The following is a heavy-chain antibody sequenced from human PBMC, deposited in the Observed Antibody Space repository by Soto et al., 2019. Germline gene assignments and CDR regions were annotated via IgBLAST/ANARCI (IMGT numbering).Heavy chain of an antibody. CDR2: INPNGGVT. J-gene: IGHJ6*03. Sequence: QVQLVQSGAEVRKPGASVTVSCRSSGDSFNDYYIHWVRQAPGQGFEWMGWINPNGGVTKYAQKFQGRVGMARDTSIRTVYMQLRRLRSDDTAVYYCAREGGGATATLDYYCFYMDVWGTGTTVNVSS. D-gene: IGHD5-12*01. CDR1: GDSFNDYY. V-gene: IGHV1-2*02. CDR3: AREGGGATATLDYYCFYMDV.